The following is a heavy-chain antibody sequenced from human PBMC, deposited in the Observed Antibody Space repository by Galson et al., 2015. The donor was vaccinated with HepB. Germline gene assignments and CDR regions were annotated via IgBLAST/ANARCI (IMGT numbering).Heavy chain of an antibody. CDR1: GYTFTGYY. V-gene: IGHV1-2*06. J-gene: IGHJ5*02. Sequence: SVKVSCKASGYTFTGYYMHWVRQAPGQGLEWMGRINPNSGGTNYAQKLQGRVTMTRDTSISTAYMELSRLRSDDTAVYYCARVGYCSSTSCPKVGWFDPWGQGTLVTVSS. CDR3: ARVGYCSSTSCPKVGWFDP. D-gene: IGHD2-2*01. CDR2: INPNSGGT.